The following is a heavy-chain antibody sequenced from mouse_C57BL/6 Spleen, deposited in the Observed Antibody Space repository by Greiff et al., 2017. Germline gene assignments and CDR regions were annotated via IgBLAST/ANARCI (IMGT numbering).Heavy chain of an antibody. CDR3: ARRTYEYVDY. J-gene: IGHJ2*01. V-gene: IGHV1-81*01. Sequence: QVHVKQSGAELARPGASVKLSCKASGYTFTSYGISWVKQRTGQGLEWIGEIYPRSGNTYYNEKFKGKATLTADKSSSTAYMELRSLTSEDSAVYFCARRTYEYVDYWGQGTTLTVSS. D-gene: IGHD2-3*01. CDR1: GYTFTSYG. CDR2: IYPRSGNT.